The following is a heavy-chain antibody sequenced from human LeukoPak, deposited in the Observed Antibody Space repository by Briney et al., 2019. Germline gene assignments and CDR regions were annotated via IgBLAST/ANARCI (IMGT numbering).Heavy chain of an antibody. Sequence: SGPTLVKPTQTLTLTCTFSGFTLSTSGMCERWIRQPPGKALEWLARIDWDDDKYYSTSLKTRLTISKDTSKNEVALTMTNMDPVDTATYYCARTAVGGLGWFDPWGQGTLVTVSS. CDR1: GFTLSTSGMC. D-gene: IGHD3-16*01. CDR2: IDWDDDK. J-gene: IGHJ5*02. V-gene: IGHV2-70*11. CDR3: ARTAVGGLGWFDP.